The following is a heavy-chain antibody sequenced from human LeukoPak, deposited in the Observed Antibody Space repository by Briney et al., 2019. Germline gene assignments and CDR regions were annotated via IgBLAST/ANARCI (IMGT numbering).Heavy chain of an antibody. CDR2: IHSGGTT. V-gene: IGHV3-53*01. CDR1: GFTVSNNY. J-gene: IGHJ4*02. CDR3: ARDSDSGYGPFAS. D-gene: IGHD5-12*01. Sequence: GGSLRLSCAASGFTVSNNYMSWVRQAPGKGLEWVSVIHSGGTTNSADSVQGRFTISRDNSKTTVYLHMNSLRAEDTAVYYCARDSDSGYGPFASWGQGTLVTVSS.